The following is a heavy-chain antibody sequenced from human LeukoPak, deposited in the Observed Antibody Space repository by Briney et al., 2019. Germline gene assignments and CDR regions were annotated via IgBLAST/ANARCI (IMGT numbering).Heavy chain of an antibody. CDR1: GITFSNYW. CDR3: TTEGYSYGYFVDY. CDR2: IKRKTDGGTT. V-gene: IGHV3-15*01. J-gene: IGHJ4*02. D-gene: IGHD5-18*01. Sequence: GGSLRLSCSASGITFSNYWMTWVRQAPGKGLEWVGRIKRKTDGGTTDYAAPVKGRFTISRDDSKNTLYLQISSLKMEDTAVYYCTTEGYSYGYFVDYWGQGTLVIVSS.